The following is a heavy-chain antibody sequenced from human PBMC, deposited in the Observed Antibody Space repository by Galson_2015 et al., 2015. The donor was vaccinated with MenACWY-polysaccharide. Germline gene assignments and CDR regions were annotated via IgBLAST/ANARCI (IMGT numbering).Heavy chain of an antibody. Sequence: SLRLSCAASGFTFSSYAMNWVRQAPGKGLECVSSISSSSSYIYYSHSLKGRFTISRDNAKNSLYLQMNSLRAEDTAVYYCAREMRELLDAFDTWGQGTMVTVSS. CDR2: ISSSSSYI. D-gene: IGHD1-26*01. V-gene: IGHV3-21*01. J-gene: IGHJ3*02. CDR3: AREMRELLDAFDT. CDR1: GFTFSSYA.